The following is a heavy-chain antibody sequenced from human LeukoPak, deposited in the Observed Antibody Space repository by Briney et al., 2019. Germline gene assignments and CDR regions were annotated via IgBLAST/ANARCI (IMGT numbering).Heavy chain of an antibody. Sequence: SETLSLTCTVSGGSMRSGYFYWSWIRQPAGKGLEWIGRMSNSGSANYSPSLKSRVTISVDTSKNQFSLKLSSVTAADTAVYYCARELTTVTTVGAFDIWGQGTMVTVSS. V-gene: IGHV4-61*10. CDR2: MSNSGSA. CDR1: GGSMRSGYFY. D-gene: IGHD4-17*01. CDR3: ARELTTVTTVGAFDI. J-gene: IGHJ3*02.